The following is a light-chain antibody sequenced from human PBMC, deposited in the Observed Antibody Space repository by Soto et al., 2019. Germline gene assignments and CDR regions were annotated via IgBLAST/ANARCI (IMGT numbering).Light chain of an antibody. J-gene: IGKJ1*01. CDR3: QHTRT. Sequence: DFQMTQSPSTLSASVGDRVTITCRASHNINNWVAWYQQKQGKAPKFLIYDASTLQRVVPSRFSGSRLGTEFSLTMSSLHHDDVRSQYCQHTRTFGQGNKLEI. V-gene: IGKV1-5*01. CDR2: DAS. CDR1: HNINNW.